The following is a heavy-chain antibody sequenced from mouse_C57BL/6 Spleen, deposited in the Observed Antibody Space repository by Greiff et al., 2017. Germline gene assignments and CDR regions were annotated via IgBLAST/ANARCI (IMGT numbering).Heavy chain of an antibody. D-gene: IGHD2-4*01. CDR2: IWRGGST. J-gene: IGHJ2*01. Sequence: QVQLQQSGPGLVQPSQSLSITCTVSGFSLTSYGVHWVRQSPGKGLEWLGVIWRGGSTAYNAAFISRLSISKDNSKSQFFCKMHSLQADDTAIYYCSRNAQDDYGYVDYWGQGTTLTVSS. V-gene: IGHV2-2*01. CDR1: GFSLTSYG. CDR3: SRNAQDDYGYVDY.